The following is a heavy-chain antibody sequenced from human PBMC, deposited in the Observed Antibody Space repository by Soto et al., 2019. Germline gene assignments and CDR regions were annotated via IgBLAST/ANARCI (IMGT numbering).Heavy chain of an antibody. CDR2: IYHTGFT. Sequence: QVQLQESGPGLVKPSETLSLTCTVSGASIPTYYWSWFRQPPGQGLESLGYIYHTGFTNSNPSLRGRLSISIDTAKNQFSLKLSSVTSADTAIYYCARAARVRDFWGPGILVTVSS. CDR1: GASIPTYY. CDR3: ARAARVRDF. V-gene: IGHV4-59*01. J-gene: IGHJ4*02.